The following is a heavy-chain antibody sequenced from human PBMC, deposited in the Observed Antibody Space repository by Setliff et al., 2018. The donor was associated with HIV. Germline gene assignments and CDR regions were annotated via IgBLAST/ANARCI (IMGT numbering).Heavy chain of an antibody. CDR3: ARRTAPPSGFYSHYYFDV. CDR1: GGSISSGGYY. D-gene: IGHD6-6*01. Sequence: LSLTCAVSGGSISSGGYYWNWIRQHPGKGLEWIGYIYYSGTTYYNPSLKSRVTISVDKSKNQFSLKLNSVTAADTAVYYCARRTAPPSGFYSHYYFDVWGKGTTVTVSS. CDR2: IYYSGTT. J-gene: IGHJ6*03. V-gene: IGHV4-31*11.